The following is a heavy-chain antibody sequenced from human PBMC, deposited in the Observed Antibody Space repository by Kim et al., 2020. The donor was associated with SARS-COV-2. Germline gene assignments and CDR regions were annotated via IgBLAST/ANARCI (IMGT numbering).Heavy chain of an antibody. CDR2: ISWDGGST. J-gene: IGHJ4*02. CDR1: GFTFDDYA. CDR3: AKDIGGYSSSGWQYDY. D-gene: IGHD6-19*01. V-gene: IGHV3-43D*03. Sequence: GGSLRLSCAASGFTFDDYAMHWVRQAPGKGLEWVSLISWDGGSTYYADSVKGRFTISRDNSKNSLYLQMNSLRAEDTALYYCAKDIGGYSSSGWQYDYWGQGTLVTVSS.